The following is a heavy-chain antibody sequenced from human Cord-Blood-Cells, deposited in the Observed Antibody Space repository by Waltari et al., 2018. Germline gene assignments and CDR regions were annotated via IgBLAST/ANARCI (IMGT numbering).Heavy chain of an antibody. CDR3: ARPGGVTGERVWYFDL. V-gene: IGHV5-51*01. Sequence: EVQLVQSRAELKKPGEPLKISCKGSGYSFTSFWIGWVRPTPGKGLEWMGIIYPGDSDTRYSPSFQGQVTISADKSISTAYLQWSSLKASDTAMYYCARPGGVTGERVWYFDLWGRGTLVTVSS. CDR1: GYSFTSFW. D-gene: IGHD7-27*01. J-gene: IGHJ2*01. CDR2: IYPGDSDT.